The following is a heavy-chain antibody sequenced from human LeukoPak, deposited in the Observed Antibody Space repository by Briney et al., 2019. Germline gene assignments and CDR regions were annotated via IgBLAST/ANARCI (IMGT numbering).Heavy chain of an antibody. V-gene: IGHV3-23*01. CDR3: AKDPSYYYDSSGYSFDY. J-gene: IGHJ4*02. Sequence: GGSLRLSCAASGFTFSSYAMSWVRQAPGKGLEWVSAISGSGGSTYYADSVKGRFTTSRDNSKNTLYLQMNSLRAEDTAVYYCAKDPSYYYDSSGYSFDYWGQGTLVTVSS. CDR1: GFTFSSYA. CDR2: ISGSGGST. D-gene: IGHD3-22*01.